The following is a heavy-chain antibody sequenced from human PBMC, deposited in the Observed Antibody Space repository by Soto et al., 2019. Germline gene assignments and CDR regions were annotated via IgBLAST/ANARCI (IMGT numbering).Heavy chain of an antibody. CDR3: AKDRQFRSYYESAGHYNN. CDR1: GFTFKNYD. J-gene: IGHJ4*02. V-gene: IGHV3-23*01. Sequence: EVQLLESGGGLVQPGGSLRLSCVASGFTFKNYDMRWVRQAPGNGLEWVSGISGSGGVTYYADSVKGRFTISRDNSKNTLYLQMNSLRANDTAVYYCAKDRQFRSYYESAGHYNNWGQGTLVTVSS. CDR2: ISGSGGVT. D-gene: IGHD3-10*01.